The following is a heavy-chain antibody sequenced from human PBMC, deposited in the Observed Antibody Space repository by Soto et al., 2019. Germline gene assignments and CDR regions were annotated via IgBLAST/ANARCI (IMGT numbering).Heavy chain of an antibody. Sequence: SETLSLTCTVSGGSISSGGYYWSWIRQHPGKGLEWIGYIYYSGSTYYNPSLKSRVTISVDTSKNQFSLKLSSVTAADTAVYYCATLGYYDFWSGGNWFDPWGQGTLVTVSS. D-gene: IGHD3-3*01. V-gene: IGHV4-31*03. CDR2: IYYSGST. CDR1: GGSISSGGYY. CDR3: ATLGYYDFWSGGNWFDP. J-gene: IGHJ5*02.